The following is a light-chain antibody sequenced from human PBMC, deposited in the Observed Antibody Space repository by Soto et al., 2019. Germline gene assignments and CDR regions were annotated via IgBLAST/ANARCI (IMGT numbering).Light chain of an antibody. J-gene: IGLJ1*01. CDR1: SSDVGGYNY. CDR2: EVS. Sequence: QSVLTQPASVSGSPGQSITISCTGTSSDVGGYNYVSWYQQHPGKAPKLMIYEVSNRPSGVSNRFSGSKSDNTASLTISGLQADDEADYYCTSYTNGGYVFGTGTKLTVL. V-gene: IGLV2-14*01. CDR3: TSYTNGGYV.